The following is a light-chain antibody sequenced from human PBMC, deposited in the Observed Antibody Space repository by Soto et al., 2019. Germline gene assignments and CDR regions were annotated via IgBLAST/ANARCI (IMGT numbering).Light chain of an antibody. CDR2: STN. J-gene: IGLJ3*02. CDR3: VLYMGSGQGV. CDR1: SGSVSTSYY. Sequence: QTVVTQEPSFSVSPGGTVTLTCGLSSGSVSTSYYPSWYQQTPGQAPRTLIYSTNTRSSGVPDRFSGSILGNKAALTITGAQADDESDYYCVLYMGSGQGVFGGGTKLTDL. V-gene: IGLV8-61*01.